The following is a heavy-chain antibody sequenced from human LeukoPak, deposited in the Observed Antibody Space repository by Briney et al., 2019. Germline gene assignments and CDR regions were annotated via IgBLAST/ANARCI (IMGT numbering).Heavy chain of an antibody. CDR1: GYTFTGYY. V-gene: IGHV1-2*02. D-gene: IGHD2-2*01. CDR2: INPNSGGT. J-gene: IGHJ3*02. CDR3: ARVQDCSSTSCFQLYDAFDI. Sequence: ASVKVSCKASGYTFTGYYMHWVRQAPGQGLEWMGWINPNSGGTNYAQKFQGRVTMTRDTSISTAYMELSRLRSDDTAVYYCARVQDCSSTSCFQLYDAFDIWGQGTMVTVSS.